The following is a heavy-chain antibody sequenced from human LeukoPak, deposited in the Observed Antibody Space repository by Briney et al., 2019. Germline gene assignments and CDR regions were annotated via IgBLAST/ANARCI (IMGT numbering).Heavy chain of an antibody. Sequence: WVRQASGKGLEWIGYIYYSGSTYYNPSLKSRVTISVDTSKNQFSLKLSSVTAADTAVYYCARDSGDYAEPAFDIWGQGTMVTVSS. D-gene: IGHD4-17*01. CDR3: ARDSGDYAEPAFDI. CDR2: IYYSGST. J-gene: IGHJ3*02. V-gene: IGHV4-30-4*01.